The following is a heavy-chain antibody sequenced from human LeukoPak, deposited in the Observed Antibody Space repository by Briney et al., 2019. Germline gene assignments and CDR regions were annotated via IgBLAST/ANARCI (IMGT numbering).Heavy chain of an antibody. CDR2: ISAYNGNT. D-gene: IGHD3-22*01. CDR3: ARGDAVITTSDLDY. J-gene: IGHJ4*02. V-gene: IGHV1-18*01. CDR1: GYTFTSYG. Sequence: ASVKVSCKASGYTFTSYGISWVRQAPGQGLEWMGWISAYNGNTNYAQKLQGRVTMTTDTSTSTAYMELSRLRSDDTAVYYCARGDAVITTSDLDYWGQGTLVTVSS.